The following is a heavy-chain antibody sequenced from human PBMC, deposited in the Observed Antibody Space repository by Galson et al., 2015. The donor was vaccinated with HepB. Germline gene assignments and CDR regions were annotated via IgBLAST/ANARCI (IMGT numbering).Heavy chain of an antibody. D-gene: IGHD1-26*01. CDR1: GYTFTSYD. V-gene: IGHV1-8*01. CDR2: MNPNSGNT. Sequence: SVKVSCKASGYTFTSYDINWVRQATGQGLEWMGWMNPNSGNTGYAQKFQGRVTMTRNTSISTAYMELSSLRSEDTAVYYCARVGSYYYYYYMDVWGKGTTVTVSS. CDR3: ARVGSYYYYYYMDV. J-gene: IGHJ6*03.